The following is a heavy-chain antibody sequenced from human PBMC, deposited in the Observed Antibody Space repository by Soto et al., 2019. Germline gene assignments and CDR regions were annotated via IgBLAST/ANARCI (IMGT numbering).Heavy chain of an antibody. CDR1: GFTVSSNY. CDR3: ARAGGAMVRGVFDY. Sequence: EVQLVESGGGLVQPGGSLRLSCAASGFTVSSNYMSWVRQAPGKGLEWVSVIYSGGSTYYADSVKGRFTISRDNSKNTLYLQMNSLRAEDTAVYYCARAGGAMVRGVFDYWGQGTLVTVSS. J-gene: IGHJ4*02. V-gene: IGHV3-66*01. CDR2: IYSGGST. D-gene: IGHD3-10*01.